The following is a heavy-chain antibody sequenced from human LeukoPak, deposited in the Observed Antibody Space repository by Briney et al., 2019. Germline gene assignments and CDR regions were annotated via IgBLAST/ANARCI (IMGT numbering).Heavy chain of an antibody. J-gene: IGHJ4*02. CDR1: GGAFHIYY. CDR3: GRDDGGAQIDH. V-gene: IGHV4-34*01. D-gene: IGHD1-1*01. Sequence: PSETLSLTCAVSGGAFHIYYWTWIRQSPGKGLEWIGQITHGGITSYNPSLKSRLTISIDRSSNQFSLRLTSATAADTAVYYCGRDDGGAQIDHWGQGTLVTVSS. CDR2: ITHGGIT.